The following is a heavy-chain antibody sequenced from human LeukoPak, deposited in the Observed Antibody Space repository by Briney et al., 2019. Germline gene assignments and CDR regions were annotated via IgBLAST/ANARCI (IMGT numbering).Heavy chain of an antibody. V-gene: IGHV4-34*01. Sequence: KPSETLSLTCAVYGGSFSGYYWSWIRQPPGKGLEWIGEINHSGSTNYNPSLKSRVTISVDTSKNQFSLKLSSVTAADTAVYYCARGSIAVASPNDYWGQGTLVTVSS. CDR1: GGSFSGYY. CDR3: ARGSIAVASPNDY. J-gene: IGHJ4*02. CDR2: INHSGST. D-gene: IGHD6-19*01.